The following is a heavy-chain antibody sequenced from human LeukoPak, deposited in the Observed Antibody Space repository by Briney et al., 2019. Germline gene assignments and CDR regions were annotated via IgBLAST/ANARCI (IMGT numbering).Heavy chain of an antibody. CDR3: ARDIVVVPAAKYFDY. CDR2: ISSSSSSYI. CDR1: GFTFSSYS. V-gene: IGHV3-21*01. D-gene: IGHD2-2*01. Sequence: GGSLRLSCAASGFTFSSYSMNWVRQAPGKGLEWVSSISSSSSSYIYYADSVKGRFTISRDNAKNSLYLQMNSLRAEDTAVYYCARDIVVVPAAKYFDYWGQGTLVTVSS. J-gene: IGHJ4*02.